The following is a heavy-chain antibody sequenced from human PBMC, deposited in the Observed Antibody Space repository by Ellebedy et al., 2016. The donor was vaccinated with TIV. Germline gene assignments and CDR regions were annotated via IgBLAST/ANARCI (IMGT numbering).Heavy chain of an antibody. CDR3: AKVGASTFGYYYYGMDV. CDR1: GGSISSSSYY. D-gene: IGHD1-26*01. CDR2: IYSSGST. V-gene: IGHV4-39*01. J-gene: IGHJ6*02. Sequence: MPSETLSLTCTVSGGSISSSSYYWGWIRQPPGKGLEWIGTIYSSGSTYYNPSLKSRVTISVDTSKNQFSLKLRSVTDADTAVYYCAKVGASTFGYYYYGMDVWGQGTTVTVSS.